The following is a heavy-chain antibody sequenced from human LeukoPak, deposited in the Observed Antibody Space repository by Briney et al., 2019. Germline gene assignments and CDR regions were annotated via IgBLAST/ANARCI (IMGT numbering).Heavy chain of an antibody. CDR3: GLRVSLHQFDY. J-gene: IGHJ4*02. CDR2: TYPGDSDT. Sequence: GESLKISCQGSGYSFTSYWIGWVRQMPGKGLEWMGITYPGDSDTRYSPSFQGQVTISADKSISTAYLQWSSLKASDTAMYYCGLRVSLHQFDYWGQGTLVTVSS. CDR1: GYSFTSYW. D-gene: IGHD3-10*01. V-gene: IGHV5-51*01.